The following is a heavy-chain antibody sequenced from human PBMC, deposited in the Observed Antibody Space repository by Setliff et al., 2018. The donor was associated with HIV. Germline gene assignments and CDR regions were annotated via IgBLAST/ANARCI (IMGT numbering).Heavy chain of an antibody. D-gene: IGHD2-15*01. CDR2: ISAYNGNT. CDR3: ARGHLDYNYWEDIVGHWFDP. Sequence: ASVKVSCKASGGTFSSYGISWVRQAPGQGLEWMGWISAYNGNTKYAQKFQGRVTMTSNTFIGTAYMELSSLTSEDTAVYYCARGHLDYNYWEDIVGHWFDPWGQGTLVTVSS. J-gene: IGHJ5*02. V-gene: IGHV1-8*01. CDR1: GGTFSSYG.